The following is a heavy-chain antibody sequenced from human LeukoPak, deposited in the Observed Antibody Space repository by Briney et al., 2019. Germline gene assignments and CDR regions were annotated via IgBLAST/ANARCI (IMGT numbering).Heavy chain of an antibody. Sequence: TGGSLRLSCAASGFTFSSYSLTWDRQAPGKGLEWVSSITTGGDDLYYSDSVKGRFTISRDNAKNSLFLQMNNLRAEDTAVYYCARKQWLNSWGQGTRVIVSS. CDR2: ITTGGDDL. D-gene: IGHD6-19*01. CDR1: GFTFSSYS. V-gene: IGHV3-21*01. CDR3: ARKQWLNS. J-gene: IGHJ5*02.